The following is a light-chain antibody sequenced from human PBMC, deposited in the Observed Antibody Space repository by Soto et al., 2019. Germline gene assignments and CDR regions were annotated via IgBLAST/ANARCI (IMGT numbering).Light chain of an antibody. V-gene: IGLV2-11*01. Sequence: QSALTQPRSVSGSPGQSVTISSTGTSSDVGVYNYVSWYQQHPGKAPQLVLYDVIKRTSGVPYRFSGSKSGNTASLTISGLQAEEEADYYCCSYAGSSLWVFGGGTMLTGL. J-gene: IGLJ3*02. CDR2: DVI. CDR3: CSYAGSSLWV. CDR1: SSDVGVYNY.